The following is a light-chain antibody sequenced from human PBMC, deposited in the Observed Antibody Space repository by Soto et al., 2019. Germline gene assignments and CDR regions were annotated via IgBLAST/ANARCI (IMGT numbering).Light chain of an antibody. CDR3: IQRSRWLFA. CDR2: RVS. Sequence: DVVMTQSPLSLPVTLGQPASISFRSSQGLVYSAGHTYINLLHQRQGQSPRRLIFRVSNRDSGVPDRFSGSGSGTDLTLEISRLEAEYVGMYYCIQRSRWLFAFGRATKAEVK. V-gene: IGKV2-30*01. J-gene: IGKJ3*01. CDR1: QGLVYSAGHTY.